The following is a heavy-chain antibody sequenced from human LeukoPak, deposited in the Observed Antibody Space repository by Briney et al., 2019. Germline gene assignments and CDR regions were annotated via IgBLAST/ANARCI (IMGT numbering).Heavy chain of an antibody. CDR3: ARYWGYNSNRSLDS. CDR2: IYYSGTT. D-gene: IGHD4-11*01. CDR1: GGSISSTRCY. V-gene: IGHV4-39*01. J-gene: IGHJ4*02. Sequence: SETLSLTCTVSGGSISSTRCYWGWIRQPPGKGLEWIGSIYYSGTTYNNPSLKSRVTISIDTSKNQFSLKLRSVTAADMALYYCARYWGYNSNRSLDSWGQGALVTVSS.